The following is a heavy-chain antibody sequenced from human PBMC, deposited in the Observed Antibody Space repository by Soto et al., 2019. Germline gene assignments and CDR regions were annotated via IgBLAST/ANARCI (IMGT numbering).Heavy chain of an antibody. CDR3: ARVLGGAAMVGD. D-gene: IGHD5-18*01. Sequence: QVQLVQSGAEVKKPGASVKVSCKASGYTFTNYFIHWVRQAPGQGLEWMGMIKPSGGNTVYAQSFQGRIPVTRDTSTSTVYMELSSRTSEDTDVYYCARVLGGAAMVGDWGPGTLVTVSS. J-gene: IGHJ4*02. CDR1: GYTFTNYF. V-gene: IGHV1-46*03. CDR2: IKPSGGNT.